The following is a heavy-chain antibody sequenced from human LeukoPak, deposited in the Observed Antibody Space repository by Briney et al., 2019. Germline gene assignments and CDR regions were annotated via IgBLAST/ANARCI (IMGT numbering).Heavy chain of an antibody. Sequence: SETLSFTCTVSGGSISSYCWNWIRQPPGKGLEWIGYIYYSGSTNYNPSLKSRVTISVDTSKNQFSLKLSSVTAADTAVYYCAGRLWRRDGYNLSAFNIWGQGTMVTVSS. CDR3: AGRLWRRDGYNLSAFNI. CDR2: IYYSGST. CDR1: GGSISSYC. V-gene: IGHV4-59*01. D-gene: IGHD5-24*01. J-gene: IGHJ3*02.